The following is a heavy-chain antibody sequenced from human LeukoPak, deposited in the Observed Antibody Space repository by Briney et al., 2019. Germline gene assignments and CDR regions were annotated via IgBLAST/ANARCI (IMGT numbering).Heavy chain of an antibody. CDR3: ARVGLTGYYGYYFDY. V-gene: IGHV3-74*01. CDR1: GFTFSSYA. CDR2: INSDGSST. J-gene: IGHJ4*02. Sequence: GGSLRLSCAASGFTFSSYAMHWVRQAPGKGLVWVSRINSDGSSTSYADSVKGRFTISRDNAKNTLYLQMNSLRAEDTAVYYCARVGLTGYYGYYFDYWGQGTLVTVSS. D-gene: IGHD3-9*01.